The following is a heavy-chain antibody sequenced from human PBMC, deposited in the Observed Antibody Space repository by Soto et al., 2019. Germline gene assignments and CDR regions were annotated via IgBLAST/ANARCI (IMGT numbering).Heavy chain of an antibody. Sequence: EVQLVESGGGLVQPGRSLRLSCAASGFTFDDYAMHWVRQAPGKGLEWVSGISWNSGSICYADSVKGRFTISRDNAKKSLDLQMDSLGAEDTAWSFCAEDQGAGMRYNWNAQEAWGQGTLVTVSS. V-gene: IGHV3-9*01. CDR3: AEDQGAGMRYNWNAQEA. CDR2: ISWNSGSI. D-gene: IGHD1-20*01. CDR1: GFTFDDYA. J-gene: IGHJ4*02.